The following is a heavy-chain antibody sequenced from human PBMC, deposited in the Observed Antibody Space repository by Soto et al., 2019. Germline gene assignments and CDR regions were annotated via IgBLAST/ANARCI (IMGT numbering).Heavy chain of an antibody. CDR2: IYNSGST. V-gene: IGHV4-30-2*06. Sequence: QLQLQESGSRLVKPSQTLSLTCAVSGGSISRAGYSWSWIRQSPGKGLDWIGYIYNSGSTFYNPALNSRLTRSVDRSTHQLSLQLNSVTAADTAVYDCAISRGVTTYFDYWGQGTLVTVSS. D-gene: IGHD2-21*02. J-gene: IGHJ4*02. CDR3: AISRGVTTYFDY. CDR1: GGSISRAGYS.